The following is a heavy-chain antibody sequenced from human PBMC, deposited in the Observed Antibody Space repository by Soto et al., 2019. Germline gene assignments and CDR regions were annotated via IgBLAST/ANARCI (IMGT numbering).Heavy chain of an antibody. J-gene: IGHJ5*01. CDR3: ARRPHGNGGTWSDS. V-gene: IGHV3-23*01. Sequence: EVQLLESGGGLVQPGGSLRLSCVASGFTFSNYAMSWVRHTPGKGLEWVSTITGDDNRAYYADSVQGRFTISRDNSRSTVYLQMRSLRVDATAIYHCARRPHGNGGTWSDSWGRGTLVNVSS. D-gene: IGHD1-1*01. CDR1: GFTFSNYA. CDR2: ITGDDNRA.